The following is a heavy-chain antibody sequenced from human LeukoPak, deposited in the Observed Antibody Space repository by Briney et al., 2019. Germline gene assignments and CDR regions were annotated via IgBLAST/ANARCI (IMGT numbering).Heavy chain of an antibody. V-gene: IGHV4-59*01. J-gene: IGHJ4*02. CDR2: IYYSGNT. CDR3: ARYCSGGSCYSYLDY. CDR1: GGSISSYY. D-gene: IGHD2-15*01. Sequence: SETLSLTCTVSGGSISSYYWSWIRQPPGKGLEWIGYIYYSGNTNYNPSLKSRVTIPVDTSKNQFSLKLNSVTAADTAVYYCARYCSGGSCYSYLDYWGQGTLVTVSS.